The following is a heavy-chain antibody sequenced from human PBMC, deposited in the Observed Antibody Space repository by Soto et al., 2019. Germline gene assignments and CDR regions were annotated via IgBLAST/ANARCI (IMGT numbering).Heavy chain of an antibody. V-gene: IGHV1-18*01. Sequence: VSVKVYRKTSGYTLTIYGGSWVRQAPGQGLEWMGWISAYNGNTNYAQKLQGRVTMTTDTSTSTAYMELRSLRSDDTAVYYYARGTSGDSIWGSHRPYCYMDVWGKGTMVTVSS. J-gene: IGHJ6*03. CDR3: ARGTSGDSIWGSHRPYCYMDV. D-gene: IGHD3-16*02. CDR1: GYTLTIYG. CDR2: ISAYNGNT.